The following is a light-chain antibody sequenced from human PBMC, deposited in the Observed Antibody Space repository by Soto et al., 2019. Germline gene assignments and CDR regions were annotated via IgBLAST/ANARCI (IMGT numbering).Light chain of an antibody. Sequence: QSALTKPRSVSGSPGKSVTFSCTGTSSDVGAYIYVSWYQQHPGKAPKLIIYDVIKRPSGVPDRFSGSKSGNTASLTISGLQAEDEADYYCCSYAGSYTHVFGTGTKVTV. CDR2: DVI. J-gene: IGLJ1*01. V-gene: IGLV2-11*01. CDR1: SSDVGAYIY. CDR3: CSYAGSYTHV.